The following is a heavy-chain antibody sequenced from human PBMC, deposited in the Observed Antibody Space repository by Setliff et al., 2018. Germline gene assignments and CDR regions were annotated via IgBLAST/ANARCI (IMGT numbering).Heavy chain of an antibody. CDR2: IFHSGKT. Sequence: TSETLSLTCAVSGYSVRSGYYWGWVRQSPGKGLEWIGSIFHSGKTYYNPSLQSRVTISIETSKNQFSLKLNSVNDADTAVYYCVRGIGTPWGQGTLVTVSS. J-gene: IGHJ5*02. V-gene: IGHV4-38-2*01. CDR1: GYSVRSGYY. CDR3: VRGIGTP.